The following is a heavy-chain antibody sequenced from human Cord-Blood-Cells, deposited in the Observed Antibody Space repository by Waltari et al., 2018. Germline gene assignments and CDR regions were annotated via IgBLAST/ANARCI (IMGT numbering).Heavy chain of an antibody. Sequence: QVQLQQWGAGLLKPSETLSLTCAVYGGSFSGYYWSWIRQPPGKGLEWLGESNHSGSTNYNPSLKSRVTISVDTSKSQCSLKLSSVTAADTAVYYCARGKDIVVVPAAEGFDYWGQGTLVTVSS. CDR1: GGSFSGYY. D-gene: IGHD2-2*01. V-gene: IGHV4-34*01. CDR2: SNHSGST. CDR3: ARGKDIVVVPAAEGFDY. J-gene: IGHJ4*02.